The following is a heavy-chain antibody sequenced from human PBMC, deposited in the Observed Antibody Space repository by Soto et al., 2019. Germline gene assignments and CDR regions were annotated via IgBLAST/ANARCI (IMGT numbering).Heavy chain of an antibody. J-gene: IGHJ4*02. CDR3: ATENYGAGRVGVFY. V-gene: IGHV1-69*08. CDR2: IVPMLGIT. CDR1: GGTSTIYT. D-gene: IGHD4-17*01. Sequence: QVPLVQSGAEVKKPGSSVKVSCEASGGTSTIYTITWVRQAPGQGLAWMGRIVPMLGITNYARNFQGRVTFTADTSTGTAYIELSSLSFEDMAMYYCATENYGAGRVGVFYWGQGTQVTVSS.